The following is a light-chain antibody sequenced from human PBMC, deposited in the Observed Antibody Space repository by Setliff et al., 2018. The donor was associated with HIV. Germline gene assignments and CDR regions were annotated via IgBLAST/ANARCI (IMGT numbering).Light chain of an antibody. CDR3: QSYDSSLTVFV. CDR2: GNI. J-gene: IGLJ1*01. V-gene: IGLV1-40*01. CDR1: SSNIGAGYD. Sequence: QSVLTQPPSVSGAPGQRVTISCTGSSSNIGAGYDVHWYQQLPGSAPKLLIFGNINRPSGVPDRFSGSKSGTSASLAITGLQAEDEADYYCQSYDSSLTVFVFGTGTKGTVL.